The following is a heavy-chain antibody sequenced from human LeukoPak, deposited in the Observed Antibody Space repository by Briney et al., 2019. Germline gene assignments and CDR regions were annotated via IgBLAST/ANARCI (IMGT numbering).Heavy chain of an antibody. D-gene: IGHD6-19*01. CDR1: GYSFTERG. CDR3: GKGSTGWSRDP. Sequence: GSVTVSCKASGYSFTERGFSWTRHVRGQGLEWMGWISATSGNTYYAQTFQDRVTMTTDASTSTGYMELRDLTADDTAVYYCGKGSTGWSRDPWGQGTLVTVSS. J-gene: IGHJ5*02. V-gene: IGHV1-18*01. CDR2: ISATSGNT.